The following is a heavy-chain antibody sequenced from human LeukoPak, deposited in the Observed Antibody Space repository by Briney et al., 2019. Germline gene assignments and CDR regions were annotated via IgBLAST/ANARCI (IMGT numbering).Heavy chain of an antibody. D-gene: IGHD3-3*01. CDR3: AREGDFKVDV. V-gene: IGHV4-59*01. Sequence: PSETLSLTCTVSGGSISSYYWSWIRQPPGKGLEWIGYIYYSGSTNYNPSLKSRVTISVDTSKNQFSLKLSSVTAADTAAYYCAREGDFKVDVWGKGTTVTVSS. J-gene: IGHJ6*04. CDR1: GGSISSYY. CDR2: IYYSGST.